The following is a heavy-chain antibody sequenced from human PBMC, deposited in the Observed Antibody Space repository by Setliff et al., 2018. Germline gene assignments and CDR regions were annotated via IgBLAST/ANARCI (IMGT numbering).Heavy chain of an antibody. Sequence: WASVKVSCKASGGTFSSYAISWVRQAPGQGLEWMGRIIPIFGTANYAQKFQGRVTITADKSTSTAYMELSSLRSEDTAVYYCARDGDNYYDSSGYYLNHAFDIWGQGTLVTVS. CDR1: GGTFSSYA. CDR3: ARDGDNYYDSSGYYLNHAFDI. J-gene: IGHJ3*02. V-gene: IGHV1-69*06. D-gene: IGHD3-22*01. CDR2: IIPIFGTA.